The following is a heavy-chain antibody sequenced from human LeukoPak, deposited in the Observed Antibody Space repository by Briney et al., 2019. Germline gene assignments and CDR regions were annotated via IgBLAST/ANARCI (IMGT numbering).Heavy chain of an antibody. CDR3: ASVPLSSSWYYY. Sequence: ASVKVSCKASGYTFTSYGIIWVRQAPGQGLEWMGWISAYNGNTNYAQKLQGRVTMTTDTSTSTAYMELRSLRSDDTAVYYCASVPLSSSWYYYWGQGTLVTVSS. V-gene: IGHV1-18*01. J-gene: IGHJ4*02. D-gene: IGHD6-13*01. CDR2: ISAYNGNT. CDR1: GYTFTSYG.